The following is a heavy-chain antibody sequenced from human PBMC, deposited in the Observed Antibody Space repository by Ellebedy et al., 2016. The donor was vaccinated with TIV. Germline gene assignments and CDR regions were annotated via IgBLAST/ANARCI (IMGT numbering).Heavy chain of an antibody. Sequence: GGSLRLSXEGSGFAFSSYSLSWVRQAPGKGLERVSYISSSGNTIHHADSMKGRFTISRDNAKNVVYLQMNDLTPEDTAVYYCARGGYGDAYRKAFDIWGQGTTVIVSS. CDR2: ISSSGNTI. D-gene: IGHD5-24*01. CDR3: ARGGYGDAYRKAFDI. V-gene: IGHV3-48*04. J-gene: IGHJ3*02. CDR1: GFAFSSYS.